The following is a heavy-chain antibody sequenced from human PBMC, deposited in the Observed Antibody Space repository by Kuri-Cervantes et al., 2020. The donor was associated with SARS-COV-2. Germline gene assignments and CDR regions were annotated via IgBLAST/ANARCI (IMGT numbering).Heavy chain of an antibody. J-gene: IGHJ6*03. D-gene: IGHD3-10*01. CDR3: ATGAANSYMDV. CDR2: IWYDGKNE. CDR1: GLTFSSYG. V-gene: IGHV3-33*08. Sequence: GESLKISCAASGLTFSSYGMHWVRQAPGKGLEWVSVIWYDGKNEYYAGSVKGRFNISRDTSKNTVSLHMNSLRAEDTAMYYCATGAANSYMDVWGRGTTVTVSS.